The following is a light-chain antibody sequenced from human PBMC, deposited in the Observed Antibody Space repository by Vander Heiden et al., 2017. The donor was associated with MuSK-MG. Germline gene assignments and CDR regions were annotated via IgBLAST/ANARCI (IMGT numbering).Light chain of an antibody. CDR3: QQDNSNSRT. CDR1: QSISSW. V-gene: IGKV1-5*01. J-gene: IGKJ1*01. Sequence: DLQMPHSPSTLSASVGDRVTITCRASQSISSWLDWYQQKPGKAPKLLIYDASSLESGVPSRFSGSGSGTEFTLTISSLQPDDFATYYCQQDNSNSRTFGQGTKVEIK. CDR2: DAS.